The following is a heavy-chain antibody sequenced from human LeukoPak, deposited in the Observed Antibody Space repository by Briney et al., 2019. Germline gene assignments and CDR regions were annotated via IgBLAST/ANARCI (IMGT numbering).Heavy chain of an antibody. V-gene: IGHV4-34*01. J-gene: IGHJ5*02. CDR2: INQSGST. Sequence: SETLSLTCAVYGGSFSWSFSNTYWRWLRQAPGKGLEWIGEINQSGSTHYNASLKSRVAISIDRSKNQFSLKLSSVTAADTAVYYCATRVDYYGSGSFSEPNWFDPWGQGTLVTVSS. CDR3: ATRVDYYGSGSFSEPNWFDP. D-gene: IGHD3-10*01. CDR1: GGSFSWSFSNTY.